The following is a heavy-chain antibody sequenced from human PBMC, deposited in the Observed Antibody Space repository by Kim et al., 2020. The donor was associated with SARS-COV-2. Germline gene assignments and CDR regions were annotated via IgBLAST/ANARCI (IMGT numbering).Heavy chain of an antibody. J-gene: IGHJ1*01. D-gene: IGHD2-8*01. V-gene: IGHV3-74*01. CDR2: ITGDGSST. Sequence: GGSLRLSCAASGFTFSRYWMHWVRQVPGKGLMWVARITGDGSSTSYAGSVRGRFTISRDKAENTLYLQMNSLRADDTAIYYCVRDVEANNGFFDWGQGALVTVSS. CDR1: GFTFSRYW. CDR3: VRDVEANNGFFD.